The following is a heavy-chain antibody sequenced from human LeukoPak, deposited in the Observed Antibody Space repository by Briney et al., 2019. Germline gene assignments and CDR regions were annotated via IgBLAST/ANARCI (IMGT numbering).Heavy chain of an antibody. V-gene: IGHV3-23*01. CDR3: AKGSITMVRGAPAYGMDV. CDR1: GFTFSNYG. CDR2: ISGSGGST. Sequence: PGGSLRLSCAASGFTFSNYGMSWLRQAPGKGLEWVSAISGSGGSTYHADSVKGRFTMSRDNSKNTLYLQMNSLRAEDTAVYYCAKGSITMVRGAPAYGMDVWGQGTTVTVSS. J-gene: IGHJ6*02. D-gene: IGHD3-10*01.